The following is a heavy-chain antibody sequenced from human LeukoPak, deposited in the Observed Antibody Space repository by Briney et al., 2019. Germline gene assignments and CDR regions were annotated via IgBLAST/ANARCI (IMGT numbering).Heavy chain of an antibody. D-gene: IGHD4-23*01. J-gene: IGHJ3*02. CDR3: ASKDYGGAFDI. V-gene: IGHV3-74*01. CDR1: GFTFSSYW. Sequence: GGSLRLSCAASGFTFSSYWMHWVRQVPGKGLVWVSRININGTTANYADSVKGRFTISRDNAKNTLYLQMNSLRAEDTAVYYCASKDYGGAFDIWGQGTMVTVSS. CDR2: ININGTTA.